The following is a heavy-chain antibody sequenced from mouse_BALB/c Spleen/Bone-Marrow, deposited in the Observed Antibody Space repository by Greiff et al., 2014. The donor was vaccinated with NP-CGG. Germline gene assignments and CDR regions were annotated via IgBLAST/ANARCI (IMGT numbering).Heavy chain of an antibody. CDR2: IDPANADT. CDR3: VRAARTFDY. CDR1: GFNIKDTY. V-gene: IGHV14-3*02. D-gene: IGHD3-1*01. J-gene: IGHJ2*01. Sequence: EVQLQQSGAELVKPGASVKLSCTASGFNIKDTYIHWVKQRPEQGLEWIGRIDPANADTKYGPKFQGKATITADTSSNTVYLQFINLTSEDTAIYYCVRAARTFDYWGQGTTLTVSS.